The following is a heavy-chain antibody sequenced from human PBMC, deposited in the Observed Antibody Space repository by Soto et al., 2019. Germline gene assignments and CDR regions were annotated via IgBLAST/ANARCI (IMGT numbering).Heavy chain of an antibody. V-gene: IGHV3-53*04. J-gene: IGHJ6*03. CDR2: IYSGGST. CDR1: GFTVSSTY. CDR3: ARAPSGYMDV. Sequence: GGSLRLSCAASGFTVSSTYMNWVRQAPGKGLEWVSVIYSGGSTFYADSVKGRFTISRHNSKNTLYLQMSSLRAEDMAIYYCARAPSGYMDVWGKGTTVTVSS. D-gene: IGHD3-10*01.